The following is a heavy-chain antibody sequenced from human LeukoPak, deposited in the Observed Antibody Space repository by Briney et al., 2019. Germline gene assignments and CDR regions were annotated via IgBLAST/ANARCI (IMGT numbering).Heavy chain of an antibody. CDR3: ARGPEAFDI. CDR1: GFTFSSFR. CDR2: IWYDGSNK. J-gene: IGHJ3*02. V-gene: IGHV3-33*01. Sequence: GGSLRLSCAGSGFTFSSFRMQWVRPAPGQGLEWVAVIWYDGSNKYYADSVKGRFTISRDNSKNTLYLQMNSLRAEDTAVYYCARGPEAFDIWGQGTMVTVSS.